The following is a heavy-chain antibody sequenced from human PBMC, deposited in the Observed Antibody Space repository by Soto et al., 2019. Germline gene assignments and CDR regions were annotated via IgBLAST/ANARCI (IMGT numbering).Heavy chain of an antibody. CDR3: ARDRVDGIAARPPYYYGMDV. J-gene: IGHJ6*02. CDR2: INPSGGST. D-gene: IGHD6-6*01. Sequence: ASVKVSCKASGYTFTSYYMHWVRQAPGQGLEGMGIINPSGGSTSYAQKFQGRVTMTRDTSTSTVYMELSSLRSEDTAVYYCARDRVDGIAARPPYYYGMDVWG. CDR1: GYTFTSYY. V-gene: IGHV1-46*01.